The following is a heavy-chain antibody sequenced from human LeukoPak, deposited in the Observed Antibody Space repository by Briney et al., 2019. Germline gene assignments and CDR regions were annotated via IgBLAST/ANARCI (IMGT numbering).Heavy chain of an antibody. V-gene: IGHV3-48*02. CDR3: ANKMWGSYCYDY. Sequence: PGGSLRLSCAASGFTFSSYGMNWVRQTPGKGLEWVSYISDSGSTRYYADSVKGRFTISRDNAKNSLYLQMNSLRDDDTAVYYCANKMWGSYCYDYRGQGTLVTVSS. CDR1: GFTFSSYG. D-gene: IGHD3-16*01. CDR2: ISDSGSTR. J-gene: IGHJ4*02.